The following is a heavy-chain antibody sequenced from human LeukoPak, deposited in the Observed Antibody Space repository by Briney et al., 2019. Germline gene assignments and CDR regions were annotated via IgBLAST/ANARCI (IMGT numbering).Heavy chain of an antibody. D-gene: IGHD3-22*01. J-gene: IGHJ3*02. CDR2: ITGSRSTI. Sequence: GGSLRLSCAASGFSFSTYSMNWVRQAPGKGLEWVSYITGSRSTIYYADSVKGRFTISRDNARNSLYLQMHSLRDADTAVYYCARDVRYYYDSGGYYVRAFDTWGQGTMVTVSS. CDR1: GFSFSTYS. CDR3: ARDVRYYYDSGGYYVRAFDT. V-gene: IGHV3-48*02.